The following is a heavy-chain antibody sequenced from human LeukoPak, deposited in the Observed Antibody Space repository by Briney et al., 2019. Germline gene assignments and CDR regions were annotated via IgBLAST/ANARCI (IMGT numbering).Heavy chain of an antibody. J-gene: IGHJ3*02. CDR1: GDTFTGYA. CDR3: ARDNAYDSVWGSNRYGSNPFDI. Sequence: SVKVSCKASGDTFTGYAISWVRQAPGQGLEWMGGIMPMFRTTNYAPKFQDRVTVTTDEATNTAYMEVRSMRSEDTALYYCARDNAYDSVWGSNRYGSNPFDIWGQGTMVTVSS. D-gene: IGHD3-16*02. V-gene: IGHV1-69*05. CDR2: IMPMFRTT.